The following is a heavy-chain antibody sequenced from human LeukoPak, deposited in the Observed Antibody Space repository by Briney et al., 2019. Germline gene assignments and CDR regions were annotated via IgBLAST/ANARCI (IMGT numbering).Heavy chain of an antibody. CDR3: ARHLATVTASRQYYYYGMDV. Sequence: GESLKISCKASGFSFTFTKNWIGWVRQVPGKGLEWMGIIYPVDSDISYNPSFQGQVTISVDKSISTTYLQWSSLKASDTAIYYCARHLATVTASRQYYYYGMDVWGQGTTVTVSS. CDR1: GFSFTFTKNW. J-gene: IGHJ6*02. V-gene: IGHV5-51*01. CDR2: IYPVDSDI. D-gene: IGHD4-17*01.